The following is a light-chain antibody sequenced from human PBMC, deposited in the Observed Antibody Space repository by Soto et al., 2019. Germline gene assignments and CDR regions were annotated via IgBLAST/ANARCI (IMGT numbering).Light chain of an antibody. V-gene: IGKV1-5*01. Sequence: DIQMTQSPSTLSASVGDRVRITCRASQSIGSWLAWYQQKPGKAPKVLIFDASSLKTGVPSRFSGSGSGTEFTLTISNLQPDDFATYYCQQYDSYSSGPFGQGTKVDIK. CDR2: DAS. CDR1: QSIGSW. CDR3: QQYDSYSSGP. J-gene: IGKJ1*01.